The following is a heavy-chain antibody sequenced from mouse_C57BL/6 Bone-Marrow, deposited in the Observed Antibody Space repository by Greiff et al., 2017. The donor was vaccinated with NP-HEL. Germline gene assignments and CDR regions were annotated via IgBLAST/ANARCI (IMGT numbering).Heavy chain of an antibody. V-gene: IGHV4-1*01. CDR1: GVDFSRYW. D-gene: IGHD2-4*01. J-gene: IGHJ2*01. CDR2: INPDSSTI. Sequence: EAGGVDFSRYWMSWVRRAPGKGLEWIGEINPDSSTINYAPSLKDKFIISRDNAKNTLYLQMSKVRSEDTALYYCARRGDYDYFDYWGQGTTLTVSS. CDR3: ARRGDYDYFDY.